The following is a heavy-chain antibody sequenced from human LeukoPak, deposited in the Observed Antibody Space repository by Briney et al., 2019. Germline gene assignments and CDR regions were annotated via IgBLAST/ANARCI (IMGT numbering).Heavy chain of an antibody. CDR2: IRSKAYGGTT. Sequence: GGSLRLSCTASGFTFGDYAMSWVRQAPGKGLEWVGFIRSKAYGGTTECAASVKGRFTISRDDSKSIAYLQMNSLKTEDTAVYYCTSSGWYDFDYWGQGTLVTVSS. J-gene: IGHJ4*02. V-gene: IGHV3-49*04. CDR3: TSSGWYDFDY. D-gene: IGHD6-19*01. CDR1: GFTFGDYA.